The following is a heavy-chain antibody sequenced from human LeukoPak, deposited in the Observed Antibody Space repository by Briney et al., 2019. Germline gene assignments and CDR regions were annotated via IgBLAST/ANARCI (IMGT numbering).Heavy chain of an antibody. J-gene: IGHJ4*02. CDR1: GFTFRNAW. Sequence: GGSLGLSCAASGFTFRNAWMNWVRQAPGKGLEWVGRIKSKTDGGTTDYAAPVKGRFTISRDDSKNTLYLQMNSLKTEDTAVYYCTTDGSSGWYRMFDYWGQGTLVTVSS. CDR2: IKSKTDGGTT. V-gene: IGHV3-15*07. CDR3: TTDGSSGWYRMFDY. D-gene: IGHD6-19*01.